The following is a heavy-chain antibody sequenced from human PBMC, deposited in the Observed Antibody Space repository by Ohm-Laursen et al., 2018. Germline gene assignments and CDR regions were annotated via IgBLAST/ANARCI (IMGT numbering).Heavy chain of an antibody. CDR2: INTEDQT. CDR1: GFIVNSNH. J-gene: IGHJ4*02. D-gene: IGHD1-14*01. Sequence: SLRLSCAASGFIVNSNHMSWVRQAPGKGLEWVSVINTEDQTFYLNSVKGRFSISRDNSKNTVYLQMNSLRVEDTAVYYCARGIVRGVTGPDYWGQGTLATVSS. CDR3: ARGIVRGVTGPDY. V-gene: IGHV3-66*01.